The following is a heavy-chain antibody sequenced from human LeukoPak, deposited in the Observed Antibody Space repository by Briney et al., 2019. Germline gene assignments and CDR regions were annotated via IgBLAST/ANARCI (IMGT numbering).Heavy chain of an antibody. CDR1: GFTFSSYS. CDR3: ASQYSSGST. CDR2: ISSSSSTI. J-gene: IGHJ4*02. Sequence: PGGSLRLSCAASGFTFSSYSMNWVRQAPGKGLEWVSYISSSSSTIYYADSVKGRFTISRDNAKNSLYLQMNSLRAEDTAVYYCASQYSSGSTWGQGTLVTVSS. D-gene: IGHD6-19*01. V-gene: IGHV3-48*01.